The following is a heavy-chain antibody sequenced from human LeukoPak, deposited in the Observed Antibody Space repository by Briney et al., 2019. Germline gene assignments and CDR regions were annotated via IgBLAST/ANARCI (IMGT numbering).Heavy chain of an antibody. CDR2: IYYSGST. J-gene: IGHJ6*02. V-gene: IGHV4-59*01. CDR1: GGSISSYY. CDR3: ARVGTMVRGDIRYYGMDV. Sequence: SETLSLTCSVSGGSISSYYWIWIRQPPGKGLEWIGYIYYSGSTNYNPSLKSRVTISVDTSKNQFSLKLSSVTAADTAVYYCARVGTMVRGDIRYYGMDVWGQGTTVTVSS. D-gene: IGHD3-10*01.